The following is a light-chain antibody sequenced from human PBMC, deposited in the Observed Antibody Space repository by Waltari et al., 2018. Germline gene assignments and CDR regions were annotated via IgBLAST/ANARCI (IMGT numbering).Light chain of an antibody. CDR1: QSIASS. Sequence: DIQLTQSPSSLSGSVGDRVTISCRASQSIASSLHWYQQKPGKAPDLLIYAASSLQSGVPSRFRGSGSGTDFTLTISSLQPDDFATYYGQQSYSTPPTFGQGTKLEI. CDR2: AAS. J-gene: IGKJ1*01. CDR3: QQSYSTPPT. V-gene: IGKV1-39*01.